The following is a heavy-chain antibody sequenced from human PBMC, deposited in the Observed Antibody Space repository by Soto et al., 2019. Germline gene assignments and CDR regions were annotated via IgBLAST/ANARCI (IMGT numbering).Heavy chain of an antibody. V-gene: IGHV1-2*02. CDR3: ARAREGDYGDYRADH. Sequence: ASVKVSCKAFGYTFTGYYLHWVRQAPGQGLEWMGWINPDSGGTNYEQKVEGRVTMTRDTSISTAYMELSSLRSDDTAVYYCARAREGDYGDYRADHWGQGTLVTVS. CDR1: GYTFTGYY. CDR2: INPDSGGT. D-gene: IGHD4-17*01. J-gene: IGHJ4*02.